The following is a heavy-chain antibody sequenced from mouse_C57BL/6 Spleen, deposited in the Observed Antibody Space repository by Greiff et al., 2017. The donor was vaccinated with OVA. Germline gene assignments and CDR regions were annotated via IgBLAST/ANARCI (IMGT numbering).Heavy chain of an antibody. V-gene: IGHV1-39*01. Sequence: LVEPGASVQISCKASGYSFTDYNMNWVKQSNGKSLEWIGVINPNYGTTSYNQKFKGKATLTVDQSSSTAYMQLNSLTSEDSAVYYCARTPIYDGYPYWCFDVWGTGTTVTVSS. CDR2: INPNYGTT. D-gene: IGHD2-3*01. J-gene: IGHJ1*03. CDR1: GYSFTDYN. CDR3: ARTPIYDGYPYWCFDV.